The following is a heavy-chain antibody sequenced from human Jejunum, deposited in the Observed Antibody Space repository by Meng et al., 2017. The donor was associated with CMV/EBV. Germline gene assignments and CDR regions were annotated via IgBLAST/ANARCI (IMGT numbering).Heavy chain of an antibody. Sequence: VQVVESGGGLVEPGGSLRLSCKASGFSFSDYYMTWIRHTPGKGPEWLAYISGSSTVTNYADSVKGRFTISRDNVNNLLYLQMNSLRADDTAVYYCTRDPRACDYWGQGTLVTVSS. J-gene: IGHJ4*02. CDR1: GFSFSDYY. CDR2: ISGSSTVT. CDR3: TRDPRACDY. V-gene: IGHV3-11*05.